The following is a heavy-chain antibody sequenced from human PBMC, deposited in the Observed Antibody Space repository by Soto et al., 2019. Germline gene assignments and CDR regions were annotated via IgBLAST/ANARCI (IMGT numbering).Heavy chain of an antibody. CDR1: GFTFSSYA. CDR3: AKDYYDSSGYYWAFDY. CDR2: ISGSGGST. J-gene: IGHJ4*02. V-gene: IGHV3-23*01. D-gene: IGHD3-22*01. Sequence: PGGSLRLSCAASGFTFSSYAMSWVRQAPGKGLEWVSAISGSGGSTYYADSVKGRFTISRDNSKNTLYLQMNSLRAEDTAVYYCAKDYYDSSGYYWAFDYWGQGTLVTVSS.